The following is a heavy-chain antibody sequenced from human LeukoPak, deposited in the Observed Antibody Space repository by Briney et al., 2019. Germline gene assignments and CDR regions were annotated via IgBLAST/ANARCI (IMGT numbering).Heavy chain of an antibody. CDR2: ITPNSGGT. V-gene: IGHV1-2*02. CDR3: ARDMYYDYVWGSSGAFDI. CDR1: GYTFTNYY. J-gene: IGHJ3*02. Sequence: GASVNVSCKASGYTFTNYYIHWVRQAPGQGLEWMGWITPNSGGTNYAQQFQGRVTMTRDTSISTAYMELNRLRSDDTAVYYCARDMYYDYVWGSSGAFDIWGQGTMVTVSS. D-gene: IGHD3-16*01.